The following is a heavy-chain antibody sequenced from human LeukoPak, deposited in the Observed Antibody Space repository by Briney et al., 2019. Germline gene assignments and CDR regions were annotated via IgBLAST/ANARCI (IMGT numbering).Heavy chain of an antibody. CDR2: INHSGST. CDR1: GGSFSGYY. Sequence: SETLSLTCAVYGGSFSGYYWSWIRQPPGKGLEWIGEINHSGSTNYNPSLKSRVTISVDTSKNRFSLKLSSVTAADTAVYYCASLPYCTNGICNPFDYWGQGTLVTVSS. CDR3: ASLPYCTNGICNPFDY. J-gene: IGHJ4*02. V-gene: IGHV4-34*01. D-gene: IGHD2-8*01.